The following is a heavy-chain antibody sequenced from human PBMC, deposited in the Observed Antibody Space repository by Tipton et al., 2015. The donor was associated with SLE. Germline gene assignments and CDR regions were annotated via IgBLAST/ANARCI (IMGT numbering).Heavy chain of an antibody. CDR3: ASQGYCGTDCYSDY. D-gene: IGHD2-21*01. CDR2: INHSGST. CDR1: GGSFSSYY. J-gene: IGHJ4*02. V-gene: IGHV4-34*01. Sequence: LRLSCAVYGGSFSSYYWTWIRQSPGKGLEWIGEINHSGSTNYNPSLKNRVIISVDTSKNQFSLKLTSVTAADTAVYYCASQGYCGTDCYSDYWGQGIPVTVSS.